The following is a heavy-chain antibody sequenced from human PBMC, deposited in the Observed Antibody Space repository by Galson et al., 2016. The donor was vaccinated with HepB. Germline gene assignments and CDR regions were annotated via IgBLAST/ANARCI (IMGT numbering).Heavy chain of an antibody. V-gene: IGHV3-9*01. CDR1: GLRFDDHA. J-gene: IGHJ1*01. CDR2: ISWNHGRI. CDR3: ENDISPQYDSSVYFTLCCIQH. D-gene: IGHD3-22*01. Sequence: SLRLYCAGSGLRFDDHAFHWVRQAPGKGLEWVAVISWNHGRIGYAGSVKGRFTITRDNTNNSLHLQMKTLRPDDTALYYCENDISPQYDSSVYFTLCCIQHWGQGTLVTVSS.